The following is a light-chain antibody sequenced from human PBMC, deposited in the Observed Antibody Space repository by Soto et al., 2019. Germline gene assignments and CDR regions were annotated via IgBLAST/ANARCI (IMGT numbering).Light chain of an antibody. V-gene: IGLV2-14*01. CDR1: SSDVGGYDH. CDR2: DVS. J-gene: IGLJ2*01. CDR3: SSYTSSNTLV. Sequence: QSALTQPASVSGSPGQSITISCTGTSSDVGGYDHVSWYQQHPRRAPKLMIYDVSNRPSGVSNRFSGSKSGNTASLTISGLQAEDEADYYCSSYTSSNTLVFGGGTKLTVL.